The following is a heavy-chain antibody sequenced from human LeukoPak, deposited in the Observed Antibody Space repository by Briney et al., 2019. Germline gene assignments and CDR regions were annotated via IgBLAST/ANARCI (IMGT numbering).Heavy chain of an antibody. V-gene: IGHV4-34*01. Sequence: PSETLSLTCAVYGGSLSGYYWSWIRQPPGRGLEWIGEINHSGSTNYNPSLKSRVTISVDTSKNQFSLKLSSVTAADTAVYYCARGPDGSGNADYWGQGTLVTVSS. CDR2: INHSGST. D-gene: IGHD3-10*01. CDR3: ARGPDGSGNADY. CDR1: GGSLSGYY. J-gene: IGHJ4*02.